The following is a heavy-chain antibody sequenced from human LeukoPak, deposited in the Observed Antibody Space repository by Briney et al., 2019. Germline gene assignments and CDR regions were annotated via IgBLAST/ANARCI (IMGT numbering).Heavy chain of an antibody. CDR3: ARDTDYYDSSGYSDYNWFDP. V-gene: IGHV3-21*01. J-gene: IGHJ5*02. D-gene: IGHD3-22*01. CDR2: ISSSSSYI. Sequence: GGSLRLSCAASGFTFSSYSMNWVRQAPGKRLEWVSSISSSSSYIYYADSVKGRFTISRDNAKNSLYLQMNSLRAEDTAVYYCARDTDYYDSSGYSDYNWFDPWGQGTLVTVSS. CDR1: GFTFSSYS.